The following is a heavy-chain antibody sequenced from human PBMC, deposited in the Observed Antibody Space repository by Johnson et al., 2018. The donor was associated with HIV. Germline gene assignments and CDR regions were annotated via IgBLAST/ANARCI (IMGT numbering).Heavy chain of an antibody. Sequence: VQLVESGGGVVQPGGSLRLSCAASGFTFSSYGMHWVRQAPGKGLEWVAFIRYDGSNKYYADSVKGRFTISRDNSKNTLYLQMNSLRAEDTALYYCAKDKRESFTMIGEDRAFDIWGQGTMVTVSS. CDR2: IRYDGSNK. D-gene: IGHD3-22*01. V-gene: IGHV3-30*02. CDR1: GFTFSSYG. CDR3: AKDKRESFTMIGEDRAFDI. J-gene: IGHJ3*02.